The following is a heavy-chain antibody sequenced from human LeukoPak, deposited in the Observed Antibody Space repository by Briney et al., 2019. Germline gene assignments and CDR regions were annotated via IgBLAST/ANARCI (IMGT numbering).Heavy chain of an antibody. D-gene: IGHD3-3*01. CDR2: INTNTGNP. Sequence: ASVKVSCKASGYTFTSYAMNWVRQAPGQGLEWMGWINTNTGNPTYAQGFTGRFVFSLDTSVSTAYLQISSLKAEYTAVYYCARGDTIFGVVILGYWGQGTLVTVSS. CDR3: ARGDTIFGVVILGY. CDR1: GYTFTSYA. V-gene: IGHV7-4-1*02. J-gene: IGHJ4*02.